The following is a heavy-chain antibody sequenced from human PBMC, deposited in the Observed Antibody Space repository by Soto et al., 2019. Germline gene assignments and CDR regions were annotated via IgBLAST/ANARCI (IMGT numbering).Heavy chain of an antibody. V-gene: IGHV1-69*04. CDR1: GGTFSSYA. Sequence: ASVKVSCKASGGTFSSYAISWVRQAPGQGLEWMGRIIPILGIANYAQKFQGRVTITADKSTSTAYMELSSLRSEDTAVYYCARDVTDWWNHYYYYGMDVWGQGTTVTVSS. D-gene: IGHD1-1*01. CDR3: ARDVTDWWNHYYYYGMDV. J-gene: IGHJ6*02. CDR2: IIPILGIA.